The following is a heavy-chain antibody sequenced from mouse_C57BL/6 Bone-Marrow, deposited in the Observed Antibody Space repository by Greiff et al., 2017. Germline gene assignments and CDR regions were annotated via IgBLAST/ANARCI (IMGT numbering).Heavy chain of an antibody. D-gene: IGHD4-1*01. CDR1: GYTFTSYW. CDR3: ARPGVLYYAMDY. CDR2: IYPSDSET. Sequence: VQLQESGAELVRPGSSVKLSCKASGYTFTSYWMDWVKQRPGQGLEWIGNIYPSDSETHYNQKFKDKATLTVDKSSSTAYMQLSSLTSEDSAVYYCARPGVLYYAMDYWGQGTSVTVSS. J-gene: IGHJ4*01. V-gene: IGHV1-61*01.